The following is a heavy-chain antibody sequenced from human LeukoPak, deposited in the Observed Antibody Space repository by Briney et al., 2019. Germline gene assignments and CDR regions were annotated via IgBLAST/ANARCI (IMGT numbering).Heavy chain of an antibody. Sequence: PSETLSLTCAVYGGSFSCYYWSWIRQPPGKGLEWIGEINHSGSTNYNPSLKSRVTISVDTSKNQFSLKLSSVTAADTAVYYCARGPWVADYIWGSYRSEYFQHWGQGTLVTVSS. J-gene: IGHJ1*01. CDR3: ARGPWVADYIWGSYRSEYFQH. CDR1: GGSFSCYY. D-gene: IGHD3-16*02. CDR2: INHSGST. V-gene: IGHV4-34*01.